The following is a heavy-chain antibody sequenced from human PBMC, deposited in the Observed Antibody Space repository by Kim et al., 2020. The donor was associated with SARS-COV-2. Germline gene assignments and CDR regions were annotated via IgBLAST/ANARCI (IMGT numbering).Heavy chain of an antibody. Sequence: SETLSLTCAVYGGSFSGYYWSWIRQPPGKGLEWIGEINHSGSTNYKPSLKSRVTISVDTSKNQFSLKLSSVTAADTAVYYCAKTYYDILTGYYRDDYWGQGTLVTVSS. V-gene: IGHV4-34*01. CDR1: GGSFSGYY. D-gene: IGHD3-9*01. CDR2: INHSGST. J-gene: IGHJ4*02. CDR3: AKTYYDILTGYYRDDY.